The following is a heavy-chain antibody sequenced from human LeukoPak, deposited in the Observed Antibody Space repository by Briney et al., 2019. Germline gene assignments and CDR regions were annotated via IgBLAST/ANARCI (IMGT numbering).Heavy chain of an antibody. CDR2: ISGSGGST. D-gene: IGHD7-27*01. CDR1: GFTFSSYA. J-gene: IGHJ4*02. CDR3: ARASSPGDFDY. V-gene: IGHV3-23*01. Sequence: GSLRLSCAASGFTFSSYAMSWVRQAPGKGLEWVSAISGSGGSTYYADSVTGRFTISRDNSKNTLYLQMNSLRAEDTAVYYCARASSPGDFDYWGQGTLVTVSS.